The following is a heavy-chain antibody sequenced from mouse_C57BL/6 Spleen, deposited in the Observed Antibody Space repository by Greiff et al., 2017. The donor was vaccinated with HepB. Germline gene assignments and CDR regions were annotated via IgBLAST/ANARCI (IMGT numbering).Heavy chain of an antibody. CDR1: GYTFTSYW. D-gene: IGHD3-2*02. CDR3: ARGGSSGPDRFAY. J-gene: IGHJ3*01. CDR2: IDPSDSYT. V-gene: IGHV1-50*01. Sequence: QVQLQQSGAELVKPGASVKLSCKASGYTFTSYWMQWVKQRPGQGLEWIGEIDPSDSYTNYNQKFKGKATLTVDTSSSTAYMQLSSLTSEDAAVYYCARGGSSGPDRFAYWGQGTRVTVSA.